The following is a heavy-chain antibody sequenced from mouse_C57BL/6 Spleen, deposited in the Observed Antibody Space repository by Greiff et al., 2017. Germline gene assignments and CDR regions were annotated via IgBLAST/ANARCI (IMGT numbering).Heavy chain of an antibody. CDR3: ARSSNWAMDY. CDR1: GFTFSDYY. CDR2: INYDGSST. J-gene: IGHJ4*01. Sequence: EVKVVESEGGLVQPGSSMKLSCTASGFTFSDYYMAWVRQVPEKGLEWVANINYDGSSTYYLDSLKSRFIISRDNAKNILYLQMSSLKSEDTATYYCARSSNWAMDYWGQGTSVTVSS. V-gene: IGHV5-16*01. D-gene: IGHD2-5*01.